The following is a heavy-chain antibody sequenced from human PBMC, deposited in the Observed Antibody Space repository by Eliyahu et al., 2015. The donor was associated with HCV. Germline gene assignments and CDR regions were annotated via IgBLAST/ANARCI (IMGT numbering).Heavy chain of an antibody. CDR2: ISWNSGSI. V-gene: IGHV3-9*01. CDR3: AKGPDIVVVPAAYLTN. Sequence: EVQLVESGGGLVQPGRSLRLSCAASGFTFDDYAMHWVRQAPGKGLXWVSGISWNSGSIGYADSVKGRFTISRDNAKNSLYLQMNSLRAEDTALYYCAKGPDIVVVPAAYLTNWGQGTLVTVSS. D-gene: IGHD2-2*01. CDR1: GFTFDDYA. J-gene: IGHJ4*02.